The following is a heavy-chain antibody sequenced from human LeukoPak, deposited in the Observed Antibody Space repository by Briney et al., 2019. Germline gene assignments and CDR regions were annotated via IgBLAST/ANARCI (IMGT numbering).Heavy chain of an antibody. CDR3: ATSIAAAGTSSY. CDR1: GGTFSSYA. D-gene: IGHD6-13*01. CDR2: FDPEDGET. J-gene: IGHJ4*02. V-gene: IGHV1-24*01. Sequence: GASVKVSCKASGGTFSSYAISWVRQAPGQGLEWMGGFDPEDGETIYAQKFQGRVTMTEDTSTDTAYMELSSLRSEDTAVYYCATSIAAAGTSSYWGQGTLVTVSS.